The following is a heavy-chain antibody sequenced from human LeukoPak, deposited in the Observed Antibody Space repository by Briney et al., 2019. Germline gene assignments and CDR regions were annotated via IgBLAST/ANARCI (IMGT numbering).Heavy chain of an antibody. D-gene: IGHD6-19*01. CDR3: AKSHSSGWTPFDY. V-gene: IGHV3-23*01. Sequence: GGSLRLSCAASGFTFSSYAMSWVRQAPGKGLEWVSAISGSGGSTYYADSVKGRFTISRDNSKNMLYLQMNSLRAEDTAVYYCAKSHSSGWTPFDYWGQGTLVTVSS. CDR1: GFTFSSYA. J-gene: IGHJ4*02. CDR2: ISGSGGST.